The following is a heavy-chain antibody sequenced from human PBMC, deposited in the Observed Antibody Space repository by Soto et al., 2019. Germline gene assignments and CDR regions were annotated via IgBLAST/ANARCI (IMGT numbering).Heavy chain of an antibody. D-gene: IGHD3-9*01. V-gene: IGHV3-21*01. J-gene: IGHJ4*02. CDR1: GFTFSSYS. CDR2: ISSSSSYI. CDR3: ARDYYDILSYFDY. Sequence: EVQLVESGGGLVKPGGSLRLSCAASGFTFSSYSMNWVRQAPGKGLEWVSSISSSSSYIYYADSVKGRFTISRDNAKNSLYLQMNSLRAEDMAVYYCARDYYDILSYFDYWGQGTLVTVSS.